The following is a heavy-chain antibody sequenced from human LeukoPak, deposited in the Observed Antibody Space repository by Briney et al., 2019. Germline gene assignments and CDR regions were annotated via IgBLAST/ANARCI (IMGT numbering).Heavy chain of an antibody. CDR3: ARVTVAGEADY. V-gene: IGHV4-59*01. CDR2: IYYSGST. Sequence: SETLSLTCTVSGGSISSYYWSWIRQPPGKGVEWGGYIYYSGSTKYNPSLKRRVTISEEKSKNQCALKLSSVTAADTAVYYCARVTVAGEADYWGQGTLVTVSS. D-gene: IGHD6-19*01. CDR1: GGSISSYY. J-gene: IGHJ4*02.